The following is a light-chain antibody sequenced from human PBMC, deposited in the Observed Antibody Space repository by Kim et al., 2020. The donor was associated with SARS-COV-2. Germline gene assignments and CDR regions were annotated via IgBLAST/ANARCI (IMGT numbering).Light chain of an antibody. V-gene: IGLV2-14*04. CDR2: DVS. Sequence: SFTISCTGTSSDVGGYNYVSWYQQHPGKAPKLMIYDVSKRPSGVSNRFSGSKSGNTASLTISGLQAEDEADYYCSSYTSSSTSSYVFGTGTKVTVL. J-gene: IGLJ1*01. CDR3: SSYTSSSTSSYV. CDR1: SSDVGGYNY.